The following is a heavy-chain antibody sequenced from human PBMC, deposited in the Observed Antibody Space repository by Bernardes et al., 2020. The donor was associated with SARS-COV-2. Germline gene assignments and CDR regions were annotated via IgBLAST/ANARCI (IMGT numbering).Heavy chain of an antibody. CDR2: ITGSGDIT. CDR1: GFTFSSSV. Sequence: GGSLRLSCAASGFTFSSSVMSWVRQAPGKGLEWVSAITGSGDITDYADSVKGRFTISRDNSKNTLYMQMNSLRAEDTAVYYCAIPNSRDYYYFESGGQGTLVTVSS. V-gene: IGHV3-23*01. J-gene: IGHJ4*02. D-gene: IGHD3-22*01. CDR3: AIPNSRDYYYFES.